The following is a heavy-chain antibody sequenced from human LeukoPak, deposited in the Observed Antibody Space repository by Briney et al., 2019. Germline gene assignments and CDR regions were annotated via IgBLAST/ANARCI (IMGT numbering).Heavy chain of an antibody. J-gene: IGHJ4*02. D-gene: IGHD3-10*01. CDR1: GGSISSYY. CDR2: IYTSGST. CDR3: ARDGEITMVRGTEV. Sequence: PSETLSLTCTVSGGSISSYYWSWIRQPAGKGLEWIGRIYTSGSTNYNPSLKSRVTMSVDTSKNQFSLKLSSVTAADTAVYYCARDGEITMVRGTEVWGQGTLVTVSS. V-gene: IGHV4-4*07.